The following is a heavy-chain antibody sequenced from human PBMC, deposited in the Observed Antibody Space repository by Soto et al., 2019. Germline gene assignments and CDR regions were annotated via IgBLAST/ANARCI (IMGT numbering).Heavy chain of an antibody. Sequence: GSLRLSCAASGFTFSSYSMNWVRQAPGKGLEWVSYISSSRSSTVYGASVKGRFTISRDDSKNSLYLQMNSLKTEDTAVYYCARGPDILTAYYDPFDCWGRGTLVTVSS. J-gene: IGHJ4*02. V-gene: IGHV3-48*04. CDR3: ARGPDILTAYYDPFDC. D-gene: IGHD3-9*01. CDR1: GFTFSSYS. CDR2: ISSSRSST.